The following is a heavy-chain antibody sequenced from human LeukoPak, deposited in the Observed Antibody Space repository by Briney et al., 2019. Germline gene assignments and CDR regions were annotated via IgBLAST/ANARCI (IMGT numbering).Heavy chain of an antibody. CDR1: GGSISSGGYY. D-gene: IGHD5-18*01. CDR2: IYHSGST. V-gene: IGHV4-30-2*01. J-gene: IGHJ4*02. Sequence: SETLSLTCTVSGGSISSGGYYWSWIRQPPGKGLEWIGYIYHSGSTYYNPSLKSRVTISVDRSKNQFSLKLSSVTAADTAVYYCARVLRGYSYGYSFDYWGQGTLVTVSS. CDR3: ARVLRGYSYGYSFDY.